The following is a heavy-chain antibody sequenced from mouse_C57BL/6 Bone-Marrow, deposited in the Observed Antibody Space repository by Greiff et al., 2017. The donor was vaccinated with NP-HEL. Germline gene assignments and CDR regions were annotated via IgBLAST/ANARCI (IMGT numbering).Heavy chain of an antibody. CDR2: ISSGGSYT. J-gene: IGHJ1*01. Sequence: EVKLVESGGDLVKPGGSLKLSCAASGFTFSSYGMSWVRQTPDQRLEWVATISSGGSYTYYPDSLKGRFTLSIDNATNTLYLQMSSLTSEDTAMYYCARHRGYRYFAVWGPGPTVTVSS. CDR1: GFTFSSYG. CDR3: ARHRGYRYFAV. V-gene: IGHV5-6*01.